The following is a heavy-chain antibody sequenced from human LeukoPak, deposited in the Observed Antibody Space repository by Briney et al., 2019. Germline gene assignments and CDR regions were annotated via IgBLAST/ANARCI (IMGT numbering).Heavy chain of an antibody. V-gene: IGHV3-23*01. J-gene: IGHJ3*02. CDR1: GFTFSSYA. Sequence: GGSLRLSCAASGFTFSSYAMSWVRQAPGKGLEWVSAISGSGGSTYYADSVKGRFTISRDNSKNTLYLQMNSLRAEDTAVYYCAKDYGYCSGGSCYIFDIWGQGTMVTVSS. CDR3: AKDYGYCSGGSCYIFDI. CDR2: ISGSGGST. D-gene: IGHD2-15*01.